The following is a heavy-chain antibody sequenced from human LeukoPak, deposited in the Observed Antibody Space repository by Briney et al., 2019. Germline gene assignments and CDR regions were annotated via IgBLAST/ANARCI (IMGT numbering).Heavy chain of an antibody. D-gene: IGHD2-2*01. V-gene: IGHV3-30*02. CDR2: IQYHGSDI. Sequence: PGGSLRLSCAASGFTFSSHGMHWARQAPGKGLEWVAFIQYHGSDIFYADSVKGRFTISRDNSKNTLYLQMNSLRAEDTAVYYCAKDNPIEKVPGLGPGHWGQGTLVTVS. CDR1: GFTFSSHG. CDR3: AKDNPIEKVPGLGPGH. J-gene: IGHJ4*02.